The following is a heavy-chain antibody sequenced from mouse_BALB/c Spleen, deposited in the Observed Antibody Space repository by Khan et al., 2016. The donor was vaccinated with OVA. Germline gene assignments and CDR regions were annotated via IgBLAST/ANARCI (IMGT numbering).Heavy chain of an antibody. Sequence: IQLVQSGPELVKPGASVKMSCKASGYTFTSYVMHWVKQKPGQGLEWIGYINPYNVGTIHNEKFRGKATLTSDKSSRTAYMELSSLTSEDSAVYYCARYASSPYYAMDYWGQGTSVTVSS. J-gene: IGHJ4*01. CDR3: ARYASSPYYAMDY. D-gene: IGHD1-1*01. CDR1: GYTFTSYV. V-gene: IGHV1S136*01. CDR2: INPYNVGT.